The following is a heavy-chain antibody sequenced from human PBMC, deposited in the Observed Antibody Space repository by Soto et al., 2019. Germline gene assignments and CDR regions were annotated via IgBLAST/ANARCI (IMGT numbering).Heavy chain of an antibody. V-gene: IGHV4-34*01. CDR1: VGSFSGYY. CDR2: INHSGST. J-gene: IGHJ4*02. Sequence: ASETLSLTCAVYVGSFSGYYWTWIRQPPGTGLEWIGEINHSGSTNYNPSLKSRVTISVDTSKNQFSLKLTSVTAADTAVYYCARDKITGLFDYWGQGTLVTVSP. D-gene: IGHD2-8*02. CDR3: ARDKITGLFDY.